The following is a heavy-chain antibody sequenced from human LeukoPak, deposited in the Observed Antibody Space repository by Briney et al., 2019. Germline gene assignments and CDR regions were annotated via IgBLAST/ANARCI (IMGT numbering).Heavy chain of an antibody. D-gene: IGHD6-13*01. V-gene: IGHV4-34*01. CDR3: ARAGRYSSSWYNDY. Sequence: SETLSLTCAVYGGSFSVYYWSWIRQPPGKGLEWIGEINHSGSTNYNPSLKSRVTISVDTSKNQFSLKLSSVTAADTAVYYCARAGRYSSSWYNDYWGQGTLVTVSS. CDR2: INHSGST. J-gene: IGHJ4*02. CDR1: GGSFSVYY.